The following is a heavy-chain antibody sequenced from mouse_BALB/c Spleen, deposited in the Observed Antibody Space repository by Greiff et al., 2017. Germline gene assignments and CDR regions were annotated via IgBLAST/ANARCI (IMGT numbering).Heavy chain of an antibody. Sequence: QVQLKESGPGLVAPSQSLSITCTVSGFSLTSYGVHWVRQPPGKGLEWLGVIWAGGSTNYNSALMSRLSISKDNSKSQVFLKMNSLQTDDTAMYYCARDSSYYRYDGRVDYWGQGTSVTVSS. CDR3: ARDSSYYRYDGRVDY. CDR1: GFSLTSYG. V-gene: IGHV2-9*02. D-gene: IGHD2-14*01. CDR2: IWAGGST. J-gene: IGHJ4*01.